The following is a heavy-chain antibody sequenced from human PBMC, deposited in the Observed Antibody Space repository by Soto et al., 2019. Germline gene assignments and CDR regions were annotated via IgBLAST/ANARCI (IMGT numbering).Heavy chain of an antibody. J-gene: IGHJ3*02. CDR1: GFTFRNYS. Sequence: GGSLRLSCAASGFTFRNYSMNWVRQAPGKGLEWVSSISSSSSYIYYADSVKGRFTISRDNAKNSLYLQMNSLRAEDTAVYYCARLRRDGYNPDAFDIWGQGIMVTVSS. V-gene: IGHV3-21*01. CDR2: ISSSSSYI. CDR3: ARLRRDGYNPDAFDI. D-gene: IGHD5-12*01.